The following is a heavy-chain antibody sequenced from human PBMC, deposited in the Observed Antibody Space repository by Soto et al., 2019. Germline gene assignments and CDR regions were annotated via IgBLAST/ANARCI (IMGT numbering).Heavy chain of an antibody. D-gene: IGHD4-17*01. J-gene: IGHJ4*02. CDR1: GGSISHGDYY. V-gene: IGHV4-30-4*01. CDR2: IYYTGTT. CDR3: ARVTGDYDFDY. Sequence: QVQLQESGPGLVKPSHTLSLTCTVSGGSISHGDYYWSWIRQPPGKGLEWVGYIYYTGTTYFNPSLKSRLTISIDTSKSQFSLNLSSVTAADTAVYFCARVTGDYDFDYWGQGTLVTVSS.